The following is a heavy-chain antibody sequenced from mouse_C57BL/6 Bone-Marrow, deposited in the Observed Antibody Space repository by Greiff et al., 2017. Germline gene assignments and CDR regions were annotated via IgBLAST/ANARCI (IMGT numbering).Heavy chain of an antibody. D-gene: IGHD2-10*01. CDR1: GFTFSDYG. J-gene: IGHJ2*01. CDR3: ARQAYKGFFDY. V-gene: IGHV5-15*01. Sequence: DVKLVESGGGLVQPGGSLKLSCAASGFTFSDYGMAWVRQAPRKGPEWVAFISNLAYSIYYADTVTGRFTISRENAKNTLYLEMSSLRSEDTAMYYCARQAYKGFFDYWGQGTTLTGSS. CDR2: ISNLAYSI.